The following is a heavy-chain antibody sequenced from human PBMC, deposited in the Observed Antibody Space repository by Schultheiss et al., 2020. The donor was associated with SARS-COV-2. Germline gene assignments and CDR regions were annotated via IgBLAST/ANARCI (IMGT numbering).Heavy chain of an antibody. J-gene: IGHJ4*02. CDR1: GGSISSYY. D-gene: IGHD5-24*01. V-gene: IGHV4-59*08. CDR2: IYYSGST. CDR3: AGSRDGYNYLFDY. Sequence: GSLRLSCTVSGGSISSYYWSWIRQPPGKGLEWIGYIYYSGSTNYNPSLKSRVTISVDTSKNQFSLKLSSVTAADTAVYYCAGSRDGYNYLFDYWGQGTLVTVSS.